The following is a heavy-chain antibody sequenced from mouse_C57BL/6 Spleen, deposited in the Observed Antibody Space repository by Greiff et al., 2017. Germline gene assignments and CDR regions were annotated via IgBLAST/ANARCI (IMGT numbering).Heavy chain of an antibody. CDR2: IWSGGST. V-gene: IGHV2-2*01. Sequence: VQLQQSGPGLVQPSQSLSITCTVSGFSLTSYGVHWVRQSPGKGLEWLGVIWSGGSTDYNAAFISRLSISKDNSKSQVFFKMNSLQADGTAIYYCASSYYSNYGGFAYWGQGTLVTVSA. CDR1: GFSLTSYG. J-gene: IGHJ3*01. CDR3: ASSYYSNYGGFAY. D-gene: IGHD2-5*01.